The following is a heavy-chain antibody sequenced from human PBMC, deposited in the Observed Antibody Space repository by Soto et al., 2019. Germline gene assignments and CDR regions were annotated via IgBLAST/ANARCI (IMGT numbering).Heavy chain of an antibody. V-gene: IGHV3-21*06. J-gene: IGHJ4*02. CDR1: GFTFTRYS. CDR3: ARESEDLTSTSDY. CDR2: ISSTTNYI. Sequence: GGSLRLSCAASGFTFTRYSMNWVRQAPGKGLEWVSSISSTTNYIYYGDSMKGRFTISRDNAKDSLYLEMNSLRAEDTAVYYCARESEDLTSTSDYWGQGTLVTVFS.